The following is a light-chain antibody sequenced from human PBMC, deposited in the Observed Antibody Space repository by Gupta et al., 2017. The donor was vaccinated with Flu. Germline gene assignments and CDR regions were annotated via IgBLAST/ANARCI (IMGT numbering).Light chain of an antibody. CDR3: AAWDDSLNGRV. CDR1: SSNIGSNT. Sequence: QSVLTQAPSASGTPGQRVTISCSGRSSNIGSNTVNWYQQLPGTAPKLLIYSDNQRPSGVPDRFSGSKSGTSASLAISGLQSEDEADYYCAAWDDSLNGRVFGGGTKLTVL. CDR2: SDN. J-gene: IGLJ3*02. V-gene: IGLV1-44*01.